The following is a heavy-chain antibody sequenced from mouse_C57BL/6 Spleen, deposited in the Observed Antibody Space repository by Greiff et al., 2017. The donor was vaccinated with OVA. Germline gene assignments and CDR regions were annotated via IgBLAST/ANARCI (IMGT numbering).Heavy chain of an antibody. V-gene: IGHV14-4*01. CDR2: IDPENGDT. J-gene: IGHJ2*01. CDR3: LNWDVYFDY. Sequence: VQLKESGAELVRPGASVKLSCTASGFNIKDDYMHWVKQRPEQGLEWIGWIDPENGDTEYASKFKGKATITADTSSNTAYLQLSSLTSEDTAVYYCLNWDVYFDYWGQGTTLTVSS. D-gene: IGHD4-1*01. CDR1: GFNIKDDY.